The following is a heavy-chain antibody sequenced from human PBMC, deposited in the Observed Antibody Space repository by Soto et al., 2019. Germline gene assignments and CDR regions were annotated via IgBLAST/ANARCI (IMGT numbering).Heavy chain of an antibody. J-gene: IGHJ6*02. Sequence: QVQLVQSGAEVTKPGSSVKVSCTASGDTLINYAISWVRQAPGQGLEWMGGIIPICGTANYAQKFQGRVTISADESTSTAYMELSSLRSEDTAVYYCARGRGYSYDYGLDVWGQGTTVTVSS. CDR3: ARGRGYSYDYGLDV. D-gene: IGHD5-18*01. CDR1: GDTLINYA. CDR2: IIPICGTA. V-gene: IGHV1-69*12.